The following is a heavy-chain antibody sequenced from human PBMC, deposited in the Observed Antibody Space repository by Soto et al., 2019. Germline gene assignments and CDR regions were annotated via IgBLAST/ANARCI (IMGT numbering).Heavy chain of an antibody. CDR2: ISAHNGNT. D-gene: IGHD1-1*01. Sequence: QVHLVQSGAEVKKPGASVKVSCKASGYTFTSYGITWVRQAPGQGLEWMGWISAHNGNTDYAQKLQGRVIVTRDTSSSTAYMERRSLISDDTAVYYCATGRYGDYWGQGALVTVSS. CDR3: ATGRYGDY. V-gene: IGHV1-18*01. CDR1: GYTFTSYG. J-gene: IGHJ4*02.